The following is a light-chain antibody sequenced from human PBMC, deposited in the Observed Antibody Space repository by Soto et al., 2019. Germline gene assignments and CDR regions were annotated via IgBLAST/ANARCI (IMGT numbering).Light chain of an antibody. CDR1: QSFXSGH. CDR2: GAS. CDR3: QQYGSSPET. J-gene: IGKJ1*01. Sequence: IVLTQSPGTLSLSPGERASLSCRASQSFXSGHLAWYQQKPGQAPRLLXDGASSRATGSPDRFSGSGSGTDFTLTISRLEPEDYAVYYCQQYGSSPETFGQGTKVDIK. V-gene: IGKV3-20*01.